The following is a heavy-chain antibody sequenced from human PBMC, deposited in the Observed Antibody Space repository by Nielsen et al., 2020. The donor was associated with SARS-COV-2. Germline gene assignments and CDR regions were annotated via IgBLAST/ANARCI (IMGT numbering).Heavy chain of an antibody. D-gene: IGHD3-10*01. J-gene: IGHJ5*02. CDR2: IIPILGIA. V-gene: IGHV1-69*04. CDR3: AREKLKGSNWFDP. Sequence: SVKVSCKASGGTFSSYAISWVRQAPGQGLEWMGRIIPILGIANYAQKFQGRVTMTRDTSTSTVYMELSSLRSEDTAVYYCAREKLKGSNWFDPWGQGTLVTVSS. CDR1: GGTFSSYA.